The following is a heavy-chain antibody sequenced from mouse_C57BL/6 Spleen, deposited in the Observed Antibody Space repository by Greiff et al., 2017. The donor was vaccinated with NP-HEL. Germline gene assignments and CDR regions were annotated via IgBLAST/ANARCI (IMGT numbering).Heavy chain of an antibody. CDR1: GYTFTSYW. CDR2: IDPSDSYT. V-gene: IGHV1-50*01. Sequence: VQLQQPGAELVKPGASVKLSCKASGYTFTSYWMQWVKQRPGQGLEWIGEIDPSDSYTNYNQKFKGKATLTVDTSSSTAYMQLSSLTSEDSAVYYCARYSKSFDYWGQGTTLTVSS. CDR3: ARYSKSFDY. J-gene: IGHJ2*01. D-gene: IGHD2-5*01.